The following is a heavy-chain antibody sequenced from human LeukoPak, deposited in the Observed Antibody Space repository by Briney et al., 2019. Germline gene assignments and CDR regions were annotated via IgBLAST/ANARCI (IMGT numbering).Heavy chain of an antibody. CDR2: IIPIFGTA. D-gene: IGHD4-11*01. CDR1: GGTFSSYA. V-gene: IGHV1-69*13. Sequence: SVKVSCKASGGTFSSYAISWVRQAPGQGLVWMGGIIPIFGTANYAQKFQGRVTITADESTSTAYMELSSLRSEDTAVYYCAREASNYVWFDPWGQGTLVTVSS. J-gene: IGHJ5*02. CDR3: AREASNYVWFDP.